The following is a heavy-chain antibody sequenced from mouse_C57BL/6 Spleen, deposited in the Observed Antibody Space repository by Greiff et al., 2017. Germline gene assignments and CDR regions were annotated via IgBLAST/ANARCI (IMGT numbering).Heavy chain of an antibody. CDR3: ARGGYYGSSPSYYAMDY. CDR2: IHPNSGST. D-gene: IGHD1-1*01. V-gene: IGHV1-64*01. Sequence: QVQLQQPGAELVKPGASVKLSCKASGYTFTSYWMHWVKQRPGQGLEWIGMIHPNSGSTNYNEKFKSKATLTVDKSSSTAYMQRSSLTSEDSAVYYCARGGYYGSSPSYYAMDYWGQGTSVTVSS. J-gene: IGHJ4*01. CDR1: GYTFTSYW.